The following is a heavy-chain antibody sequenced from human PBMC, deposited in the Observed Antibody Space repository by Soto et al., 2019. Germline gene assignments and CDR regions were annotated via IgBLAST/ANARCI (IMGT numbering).Heavy chain of an antibody. D-gene: IGHD2-15*01. CDR3: ARDQARCSGGSCYPPFYYGMDV. CDR2: ISSSSSYI. Sequence: GGSLRLSCAASGFTFSSYSMNWVRQAPGKGLEWVSSISSSSSYIYYADSVKGRFTISRDNAKNSLYLQMNSLRAEDTAVYYCARDQARCSGGSCYPPFYYGMDVWGQGTTVTVSS. CDR1: GFTFSSYS. V-gene: IGHV3-21*01. J-gene: IGHJ6*02.